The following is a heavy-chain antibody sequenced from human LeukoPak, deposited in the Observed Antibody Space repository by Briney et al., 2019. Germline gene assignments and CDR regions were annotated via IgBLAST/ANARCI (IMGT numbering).Heavy chain of an antibody. V-gene: IGHV3-7*01. D-gene: IGHD3-10*01. CDR3: ARGGRRGLLSWFDP. CDR2: IKPDGSEK. CDR1: GFTFSSYW. J-gene: IGHJ5*02. Sequence: PGGSLRLSCAASGFTFSSYWMSWVRQAPGKGLEWVANIKPDGSEKYYVDSVKGRFTISRDNAKNSLYLQMNSLRAEDTAVYYCARGGRRGLLSWFDPWGQGTLVAVSS.